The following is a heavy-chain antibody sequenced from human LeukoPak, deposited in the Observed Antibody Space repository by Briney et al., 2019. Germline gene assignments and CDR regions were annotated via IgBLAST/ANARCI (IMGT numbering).Heavy chain of an antibody. CDR3: ARVLWESIGDAFDI. Sequence: PSETLSLTCTVSGGSISSGGYYWSWIRQHPGKGLEWIGYIYYSGSTYYNPSLKSRVTISVDTSKNQFSLKLSSVTAADTAVYYCARVLWESIGDAFDIWGQGTMVTVSS. CDR1: GGSISSGGYY. CDR2: IYYSGST. D-gene: IGHD3-16*01. V-gene: IGHV4-31*03. J-gene: IGHJ3*02.